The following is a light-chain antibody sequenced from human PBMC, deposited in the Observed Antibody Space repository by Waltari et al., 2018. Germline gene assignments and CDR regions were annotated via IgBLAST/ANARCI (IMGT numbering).Light chain of an antibody. CDR1: QSVLFNSSSKNY. Sequence: DIVLPLSPDSLAVSTGERSALLSKSSQSVLFNSSSKNYLAWYQQKPGQPPTLLIYWASTREAGVPDRFNCSGSGTDFSLTISSLQAEGAEVYYCHQYDSTPQTFGQGTKVEVK. J-gene: IGKJ1*01. CDR2: WAS. V-gene: IGKV4-1*01. CDR3: HQYDSTPQT.